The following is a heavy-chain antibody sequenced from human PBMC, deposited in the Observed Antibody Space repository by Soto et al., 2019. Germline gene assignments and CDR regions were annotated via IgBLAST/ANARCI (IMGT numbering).Heavy chain of an antibody. V-gene: IGHV4-39*01. CDR3: ARHKFDTAMVPNWFDP. Sequence: SETLSLTCTVSGGSISSSSYYWGWIRQPPGKGLEWIVSIYYSGSTYYNPSLKTRVTISVDTSKNQFSLKLSSVTAADTAVYYCARHKFDTAMVPNWFDPWGQGTLVTVSS. CDR1: GGSISSSSYY. CDR2: IYYSGST. D-gene: IGHD5-18*01. J-gene: IGHJ5*02.